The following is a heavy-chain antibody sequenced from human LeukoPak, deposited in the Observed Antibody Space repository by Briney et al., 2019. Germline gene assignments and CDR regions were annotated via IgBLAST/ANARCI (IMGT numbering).Heavy chain of an antibody. Sequence: SETLSLTCTVSGGSISSSSYYWGWIRQPPGRGLEWIGNIYYSGRTYYNPSLKRRVTISVNTSKNQFSLKLSSVTAADTGVYYCARGRRDGYNYYYYYYMDVWGKGTTVTVSS. V-gene: IGHV4-39*07. J-gene: IGHJ6*03. CDR1: GGSISSSSYY. CDR2: IYYSGRT. D-gene: IGHD5-24*01. CDR3: ARGRRDGYNYYYYYYMDV.